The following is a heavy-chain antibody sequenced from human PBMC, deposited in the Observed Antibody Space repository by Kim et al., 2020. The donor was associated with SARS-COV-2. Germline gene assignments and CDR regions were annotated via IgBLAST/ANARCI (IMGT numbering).Heavy chain of an antibody. CDR3: ARHYRWGFSLDY. Sequence: YYNPSLKSRVTISVATSKNQFSLKLSSVTAADTAVYYCARHYRWGFSLDYWGQGTLVTVSS. J-gene: IGHJ4*02. D-gene: IGHD3-16*01. V-gene: IGHV4-39*01.